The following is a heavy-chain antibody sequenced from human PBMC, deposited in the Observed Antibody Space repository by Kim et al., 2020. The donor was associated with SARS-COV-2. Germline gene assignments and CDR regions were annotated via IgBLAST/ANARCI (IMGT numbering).Heavy chain of an antibody. Sequence: SETLSLTCTVSGGSISSGGYYWSWIRQHPGEGLEWIGYIYYSGSTYYNPSLKSRVTISVDTSKNQFSLKLSSVTAADTAVYYCARVSRDIVVVPAGRIGPVTYYFDYWGQGTLVTVSS. CDR3: ARVSRDIVVVPAGRIGPVTYYFDY. J-gene: IGHJ4*02. CDR2: IYYSGST. D-gene: IGHD2-2*01. CDR1: GGSISSGGYY. V-gene: IGHV4-31*03.